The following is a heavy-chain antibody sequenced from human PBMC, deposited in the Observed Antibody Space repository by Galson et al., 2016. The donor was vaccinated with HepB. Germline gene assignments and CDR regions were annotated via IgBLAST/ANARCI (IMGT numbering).Heavy chain of an antibody. CDR1: GFTFRSYG. V-gene: IGHV3-33*06. D-gene: IGHD6-13*01. Sequence: SLRLSCAASGFTFRSYGMHWVRQAPGKGLEWVAVIWYDGSNEYYADSVKGRFTISRDNTKNTLYLQMNSLIAEDTAVYDCAKDLPYSSSTWGQGTLVTVSS. CDR3: AKDLPYSSST. CDR2: IWYDGSNE. J-gene: IGHJ4*02.